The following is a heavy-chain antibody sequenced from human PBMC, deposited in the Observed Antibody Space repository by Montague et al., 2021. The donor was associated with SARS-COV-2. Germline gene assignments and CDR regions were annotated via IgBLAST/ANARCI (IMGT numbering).Heavy chain of an antibody. CDR2: IYYTGNT. V-gene: IGHV4-59*01. CDR1: GGSISPYY. CDR3: ARDSGRCFDSGSYSWLDS. Sequence: SETLSLTCTVSGGSISPYYWTWIRQPPGKGLEWIGYIYYTGNTKYKPSLKSRVTISVDTSKNQFSLNLNSVTAADTAVYYCARDSGRCFDSGSYSWLDSWGQGTLVTVSS. D-gene: IGHD3-10*01. J-gene: IGHJ5*01.